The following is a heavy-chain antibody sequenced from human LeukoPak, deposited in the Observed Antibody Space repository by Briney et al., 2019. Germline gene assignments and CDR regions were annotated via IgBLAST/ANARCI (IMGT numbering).Heavy chain of an antibody. CDR1: GGSISSYY. J-gene: IGHJ4*02. D-gene: IGHD1-26*01. Sequence: SETLSLTCTVSGGSISSYYWSWIRQPPGKGLEWIGYIYYSGSTNYNPSLKSRVTISVDTSKNQFSLKLSSVTAADTAVYYCARAGSYFEDGFDYWGQGTLVTVSS. CDR2: IYYSGST. V-gene: IGHV4-59*08. CDR3: ARAGSYFEDGFDY.